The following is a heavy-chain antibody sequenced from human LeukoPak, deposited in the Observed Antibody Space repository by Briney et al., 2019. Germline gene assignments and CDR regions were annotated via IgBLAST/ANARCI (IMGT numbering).Heavy chain of an antibody. D-gene: IGHD1-26*01. J-gene: IGHJ4*02. CDR3: ASDIVGATGY. CDR2: ISYDGSNK. V-gene: IGHV3-30*01. CDR1: GFTFSSYA. Sequence: GGSLRLSCAASGFTFSSYAMHWVRQAPGKGLEWVAVISYDGSNKYYADSVKGRFTISRDNSKNTLYLQMNSLRAEDTAVYYCASDIVGATGYWGQGTLVTVSS.